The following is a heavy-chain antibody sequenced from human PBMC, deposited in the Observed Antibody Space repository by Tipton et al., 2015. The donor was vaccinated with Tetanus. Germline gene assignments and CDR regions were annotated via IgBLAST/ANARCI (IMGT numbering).Heavy chain of an antibody. CDR2: ISGTGGST. Sequence: GSLRLSCAASGFTFSSYPMAWVRQAPGKGLEWVSGISGTGGSTYYRDRVRGRFAVSRDKSGNTLFLQMNSLRADDSAVYYCAKDSTWNQLWYGDVWGQGTTVIVSS. J-gene: IGHJ6*02. CDR3: AKDSTWNQLWYGDV. V-gene: IGHV3-23*01. CDR1: GFTFSSYP. D-gene: IGHD5-18*01.